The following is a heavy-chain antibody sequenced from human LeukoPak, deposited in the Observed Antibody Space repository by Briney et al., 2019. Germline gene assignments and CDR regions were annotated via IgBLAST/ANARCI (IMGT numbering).Heavy chain of an antibody. CDR3: ARSLDSSGYVDY. J-gene: IGHJ4*02. CDR2: IYFGDSDA. Sequence: GPALQSSSKVSAYGFTSDGMGWVGSIRGQGRGWRGIIYFGDSDARYSPSFPGQVTISADKSISTAYLQWSSLKASDTAMYYCARSLDSSGYVDYWGQGTLVTVSS. D-gene: IGHD3-22*01. V-gene: IGHV5-51*01. CDR1: AYGFTSDG.